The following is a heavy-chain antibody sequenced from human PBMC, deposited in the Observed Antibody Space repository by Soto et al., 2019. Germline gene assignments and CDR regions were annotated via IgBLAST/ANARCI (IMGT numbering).Heavy chain of an antibody. D-gene: IGHD3-16*02. CDR3: TLTHDYIWGSYLPDAFDI. Sequence: GESLKISCAASGFTFSGSAMHWVRQASGKGLEWVGRIRSKANSYATAYAASVKGRFTISRDDSKNTAYLQMNSLKTEDTAVYYCTLTHDYIWGSYLPDAFDIWGQGTMVTVSS. J-gene: IGHJ3*02. CDR1: GFTFSGSA. CDR2: IRSKANSYAT. V-gene: IGHV3-73*01.